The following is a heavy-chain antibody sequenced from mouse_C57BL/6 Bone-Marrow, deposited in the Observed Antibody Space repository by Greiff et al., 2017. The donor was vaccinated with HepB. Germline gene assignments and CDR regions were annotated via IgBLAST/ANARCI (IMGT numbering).Heavy chain of an antibody. CDR1: GYAFSSYW. J-gene: IGHJ3*01. CDR2: IYPGDGDT. CDR3: ARRGAYYYGSSYDQAWFAY. Sequence: VQLQQSGAELVKPGASVKISCKASGYAFSSYWMNWVKQRPGKGLEWIGQIYPGDGDTNYNGKFKGKATLTADKSSSTAYMQLSSLTSEDSAVYFCARRGAYYYGSSYDQAWFAYWGQGTLVTVSA. V-gene: IGHV1-80*01. D-gene: IGHD1-1*01.